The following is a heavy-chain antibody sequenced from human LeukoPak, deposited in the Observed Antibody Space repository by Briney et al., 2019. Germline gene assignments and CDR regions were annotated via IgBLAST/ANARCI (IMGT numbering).Heavy chain of an antibody. D-gene: IGHD3-3*01. Sequence: ASVKVSCKASGGTFSSYAISWVRQAPGQGLEWMGWINPNSGGTNYAQKFQGRVTMTRDTSISTAYMELSRLRSDDTAVYYCAIITIFGVVTPYFDYWGQGTLVTVSS. CDR1: GGTFSSYA. CDR3: AIITIFGVVTPYFDY. J-gene: IGHJ4*02. V-gene: IGHV1-2*02. CDR2: INPNSGGT.